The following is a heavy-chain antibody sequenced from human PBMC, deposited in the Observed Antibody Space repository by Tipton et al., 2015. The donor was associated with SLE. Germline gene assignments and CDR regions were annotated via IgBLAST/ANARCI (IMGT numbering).Heavy chain of an antibody. CDR2: IYHSGST. D-gene: IGHD6-19*01. J-gene: IGHJ4*02. CDR1: GYSISSGYY. Sequence: TLSLTCAVSGYSISSGYYWGWIRQPPGKGLEWIGSIYHSGSTYYNPSLKSRVTISVDTSKNQFSLQLNSVTPEDTAVYYCAREGAVAGFDYWGQGTLVTVSS. V-gene: IGHV4-38-2*02. CDR3: AREGAVAGFDY.